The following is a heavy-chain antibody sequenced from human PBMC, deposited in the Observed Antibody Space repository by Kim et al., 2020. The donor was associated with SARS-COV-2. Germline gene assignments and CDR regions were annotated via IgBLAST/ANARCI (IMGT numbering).Heavy chain of an antibody. Sequence: SETLSLTCAVYGGSFSGYYWSWIRQPPGKGLEWIGEINHSGSTNYNPSLKSRVTISVDTSKNQFSLKLSSVTAADTAVYYCARSALLRYILTGYYYYFDYWGQGTLVTVSS. CDR1: GGSFSGYY. CDR2: INHSGST. J-gene: IGHJ4*02. CDR3: ARSALLRYILTGYYYYFDY. D-gene: IGHD3-9*01. V-gene: IGHV4-34*01.